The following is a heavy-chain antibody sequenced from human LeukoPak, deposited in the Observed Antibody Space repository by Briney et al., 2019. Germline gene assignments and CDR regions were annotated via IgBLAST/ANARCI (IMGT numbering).Heavy chain of an antibody. CDR1: GGSISSSSYY. J-gene: IGHJ4*02. CDR3: ARVPTVTFFDY. Sequence: SETLSLTCTVSGGSISSSSYYWGWIRQPPGKGLEWIGSTYYSRSTYSNTSLKSRVTISVDTSKNQFSLKLSSVTTADTAVYYCARVPTVTFFDYWGQGTLVTVSS. V-gene: IGHV4-39*01. D-gene: IGHD4-17*01. CDR2: TYYSRST.